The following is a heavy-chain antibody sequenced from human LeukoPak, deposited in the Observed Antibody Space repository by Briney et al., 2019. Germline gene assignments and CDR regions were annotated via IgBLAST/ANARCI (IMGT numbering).Heavy chain of an antibody. CDR3: ARARFGEGGYYFDY. D-gene: IGHD3-10*01. CDR1: GFTFSSYS. V-gene: IGHV3-21*01. Sequence: KPGGSLRLSCAASGFTFSSYSMNWVRQAPGKGLEWVSSISSSSSYIYYADSVKGRFTISRDNAKNPLYLQMNRLRAEDTAVYYCARARFGEGGYYFDYWGQGTLVTVSS. J-gene: IGHJ4*02. CDR2: ISSSSSYI.